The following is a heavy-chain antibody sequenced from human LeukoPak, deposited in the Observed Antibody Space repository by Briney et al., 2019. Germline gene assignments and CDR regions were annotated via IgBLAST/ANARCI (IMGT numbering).Heavy chain of an antibody. CDR2: IYYSGST. CDR1: GGSISSYY. D-gene: IGHD6-19*01. CDR3: ARDRGGSSGFYYFDY. J-gene: IGHJ4*02. V-gene: IGHV4-59*12. Sequence: SETLSLTCTVSGGSISSYYWSWIRQPPGKGLEWIGYIYYSGSTNYNPSLKSRVTISVATSKNQFSLKLSSVTAADTAVYYCARDRGGSSGFYYFDYWGQGTLVTVSS.